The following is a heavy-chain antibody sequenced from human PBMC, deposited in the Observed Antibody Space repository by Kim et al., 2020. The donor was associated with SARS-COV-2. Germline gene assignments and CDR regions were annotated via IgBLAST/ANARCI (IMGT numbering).Heavy chain of an antibody. Sequence: GGSLRLSCAASGFTFSSYSMNWVRQAPGKGLEWVSSISSSSSYIYYADSVKGRFTISRDNAKNSLYLQMNSLRAEDTAVYYCARQGLEARYDILTGYKKGDAFDIWVQAAMVTVSS. CDR2: ISSSSSYI. CDR3: ARQGLEARYDILTGYKKGDAFDI. CDR1: GFTFSSYS. D-gene: IGHD3-9*01. V-gene: IGHV3-21*01. J-gene: IGHJ3*02.